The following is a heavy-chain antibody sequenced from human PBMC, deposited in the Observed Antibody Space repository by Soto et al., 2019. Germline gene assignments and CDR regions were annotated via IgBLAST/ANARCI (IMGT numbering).Heavy chain of an antibody. V-gene: IGHV1-69*13. D-gene: IGHD2-2*02. Sequence: ASVKVSCKASGGTFSSYAISWVRQAPGQGLEWMGGIIPIFGTANYAQKFQGRVTITADESTSTAYMELSSLRSEDTAVYYCASLQYQLLYSGYYYGMDVWGQGTTVTVSS. CDR1: GGTFSSYA. CDR2: IIPIFGTA. CDR3: ASLQYQLLYSGYYYGMDV. J-gene: IGHJ6*02.